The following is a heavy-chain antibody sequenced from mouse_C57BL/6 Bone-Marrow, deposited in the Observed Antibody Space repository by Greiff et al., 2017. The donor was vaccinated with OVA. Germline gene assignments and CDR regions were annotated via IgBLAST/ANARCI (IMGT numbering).Heavy chain of an antibody. Sequence: EVMLVESGEGLVKPGGSLKLSCAASGFTFSSYAMSWVRQTPEKRLEWVAYISSGGDYIYYADTVKGRFTISRDNARNTLYLQMSSLKSEDTAMYYCTRVYYYGSSYDYAMDYWGQGTSVTVSS. CDR1: GFTFSSYA. J-gene: IGHJ4*01. V-gene: IGHV5-9-1*02. CDR3: TRVYYYGSSYDYAMDY. D-gene: IGHD1-1*01. CDR2: ISSGGDYI.